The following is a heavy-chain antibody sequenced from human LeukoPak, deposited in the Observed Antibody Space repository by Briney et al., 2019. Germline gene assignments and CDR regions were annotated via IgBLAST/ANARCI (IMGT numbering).Heavy chain of an antibody. Sequence: ASVTVSCMASGYTFTGYYMHWVRQAPGQGLEWMGWINPNSGGTNYAQKFQGRVTMTRDTSISTAYMELSRLRSDDTAVYYCAREWGVVTAIADAFDIWGQGTMVTVSS. J-gene: IGHJ3*02. CDR3: AREWGVVTAIADAFDI. CDR1: GYTFTGYY. V-gene: IGHV1-2*02. D-gene: IGHD2-21*02. CDR2: INPNSGGT.